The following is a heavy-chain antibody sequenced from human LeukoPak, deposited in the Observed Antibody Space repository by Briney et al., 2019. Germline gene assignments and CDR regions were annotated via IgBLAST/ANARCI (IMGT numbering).Heavy chain of an antibody. J-gene: IGHJ6*03. CDR2: ISSSSFKI. CDR1: EFTFVRYA. V-gene: IGHV3-48*04. D-gene: IGHD6-13*01. CDR3: VRDPPYGSSWYYYMDV. Sequence: GGSLRLSCAASEFTFVRYAMNWVRQAPGKGLEWVSYISSSSFKIGYADSVKGRFTISRDNSKNSLYLQMDSLRVEDTAAYYCVRDPPYGSSWYYYMDVWGKGTTVTVSS.